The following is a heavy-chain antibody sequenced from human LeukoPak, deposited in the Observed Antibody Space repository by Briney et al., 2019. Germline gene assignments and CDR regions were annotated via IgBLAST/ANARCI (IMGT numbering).Heavy chain of an antibody. J-gene: IGHJ3*02. CDR3: ARGRGVVISAFDI. CDR2: IKQDGGEK. Sequence: PGGSLRLSCAASGFIFSNYWMTWVRHAPGKGLEWVATIKQDGGEKYYVDSVKGRFTISRDNAKNSLSLQMSSLRAEDTAVYYCARGRGVVISAFDIWGQGTMVTVSS. D-gene: IGHD3-22*01. CDR1: GFIFSNYW. V-gene: IGHV3-7*01.